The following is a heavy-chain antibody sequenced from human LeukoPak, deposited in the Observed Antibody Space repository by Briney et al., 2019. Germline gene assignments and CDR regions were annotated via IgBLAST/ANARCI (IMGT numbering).Heavy chain of an antibody. D-gene: IGHD3-10*01. V-gene: IGHV4-34*01. Sequence: SETLSLTCAVYGGSFSGYYWSWIRQPPGKGLEWIGEINHSGSTNYNPSLKSRVTISVDTSKNQFSLKLSSVTAADTAVYYCARRAPMVRGVFRYYYYMDVWGKGTTVTISS. CDR2: INHSGST. CDR3: ARRAPMVRGVFRYYYYMDV. J-gene: IGHJ6*03. CDR1: GGSFSGYY.